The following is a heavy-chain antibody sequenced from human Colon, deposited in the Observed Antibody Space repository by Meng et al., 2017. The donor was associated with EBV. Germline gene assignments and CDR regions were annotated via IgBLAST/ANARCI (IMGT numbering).Heavy chain of an antibody. D-gene: IGHD2-21*02. Sequence: QLPLQESASGLVQPSPSLSLPCAVSGDSISSGDYSWSWIRQPPGQGLEWIGYIYHGGTTYNTSLKSRVTISVDNSKNQFSLRLTSVTAADTAVYYCARGPYCGGDCYWFDPWGQGTLVTVSS. CDR2: IYHGGTT. CDR3: ARGPYCGGDCYWFDP. V-gene: IGHV4-30-2*01. CDR1: GDSISSGDYS. J-gene: IGHJ5*02.